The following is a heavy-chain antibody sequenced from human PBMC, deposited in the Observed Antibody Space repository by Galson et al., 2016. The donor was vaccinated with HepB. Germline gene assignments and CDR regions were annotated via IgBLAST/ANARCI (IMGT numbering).Heavy chain of an antibody. Sequence: LRLSCAASGFTVSSKYMSWVRQAPGKGLEWIGYIGYSGDLLYNPSLKGRVVISLEASTNRFYLKLTSVTVADTAVYFCARASHYNILTGLDTWGQGTLLSVSS. CDR1: GFTVSSKY. D-gene: IGHD3-9*01. J-gene: IGHJ5*02. CDR3: ARASHYNILTGLDT. CDR2: IGYSGDL. V-gene: IGHV4-34*09.